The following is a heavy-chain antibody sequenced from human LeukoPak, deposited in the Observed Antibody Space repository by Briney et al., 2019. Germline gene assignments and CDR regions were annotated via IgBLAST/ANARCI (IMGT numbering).Heavy chain of an antibody. V-gene: IGHV1-2*02. D-gene: IGHD3-9*01. Sequence: ASVKVSCKASGYTFTGYYLHWVRQAPGQGLEWMGWINPNSGGTDFARKFRGRVTMTRDTSISTAYMELSRLRSDDAAVYYCARGTKVTVFKMDYWGQGTLVTVSS. J-gene: IGHJ4*02. CDR1: GYTFTGYY. CDR3: ARGTKVTVFKMDY. CDR2: INPNSGGT.